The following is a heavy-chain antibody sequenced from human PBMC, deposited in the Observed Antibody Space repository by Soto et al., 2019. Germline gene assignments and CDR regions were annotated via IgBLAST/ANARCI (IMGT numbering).Heavy chain of an antibody. Sequence: QVQLQESGPGLVKPSETLSLTCTVSGGSVSSGSYYWSWIRQPPGKGLEWIGYIYYSGSTNYNPSLKSRVTISVDTSKNQFSLKLSSVTAADTAVYYCARSGSYRSLDPWGQGTLVTVSS. D-gene: IGHD1-26*01. V-gene: IGHV4-61*01. CDR2: IYYSGST. CDR1: GGSVSSGSYY. J-gene: IGHJ5*02. CDR3: ARSGSYRSLDP.